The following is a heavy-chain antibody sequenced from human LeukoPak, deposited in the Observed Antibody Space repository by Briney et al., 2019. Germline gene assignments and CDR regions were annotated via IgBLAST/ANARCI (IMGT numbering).Heavy chain of an antibody. D-gene: IGHD6-13*01. CDR1: GGSMSNIYY. CDR2: IFYSGIT. V-gene: IGHV4-39*01. CDR3: ARAPYSSSWEAFDI. J-gene: IGHJ3*02. Sequence: SETLSLTCNVSGGSMSNIYYWGWIRQPPGKGLEWIGNIFYSGITYYNPSLRSRVTIAIDTSKSQFSLKLTSVTAADTAVYYCARAPYSSSWEAFDIWGQGTMVTVSS.